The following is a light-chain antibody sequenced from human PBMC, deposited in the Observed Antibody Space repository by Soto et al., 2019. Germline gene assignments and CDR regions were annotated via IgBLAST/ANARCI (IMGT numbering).Light chain of an antibody. V-gene: IGKV1-5*03. CDR2: KAS. J-gene: IGKJ2*01. CDR3: QQYHST. CDR1: QSISNW. Sequence: DIQMTQSPSTLSASVGDRVTITCRASQSISNWLAWYQQKPGKAPKLLIYKASNLESGVPSRFSGSGSGTEFTLTISTLQLDDCATYYCQQYHSTFGQGTKLEIK.